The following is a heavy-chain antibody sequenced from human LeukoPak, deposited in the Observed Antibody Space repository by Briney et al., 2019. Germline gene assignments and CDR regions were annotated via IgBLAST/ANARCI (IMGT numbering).Heavy chain of an antibody. CDR3: AKVSGYSSSWYGSYFDY. CDR2: ISGSGGST. V-gene: IGHV3-23*01. Sequence: GGSLRLSCAASGFTFSSYAMSWVRQAPGKGLEWVSAISGSGGSTYYADSVKGRFTISRDNSKNTLYLQMNSLRAEDTAVYHCAKVSGYSSSWYGSYFDYWGQGTLVTVSS. CDR1: GFTFSSYA. D-gene: IGHD6-13*01. J-gene: IGHJ4*02.